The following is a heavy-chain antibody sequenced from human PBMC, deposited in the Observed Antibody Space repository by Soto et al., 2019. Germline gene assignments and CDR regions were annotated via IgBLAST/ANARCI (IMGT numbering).Heavy chain of an antibody. CDR1: GFTFGQYP. V-gene: IGHV3-30*04. CDR3: ARARPIGRSEFDH. CDR2: ISYHSTNK. Sequence: QVQLVESGGGVVQPGTSLRLSCAASGFTFGQYPMQWVRQAPGKGLEWVAVISYHSTNKYYSDAVKGRFIISREKSTNKLYMQINRLTAEDTAIYYCARARPIGRSEFDHWGPGALVAVSS. J-gene: IGHJ4*02.